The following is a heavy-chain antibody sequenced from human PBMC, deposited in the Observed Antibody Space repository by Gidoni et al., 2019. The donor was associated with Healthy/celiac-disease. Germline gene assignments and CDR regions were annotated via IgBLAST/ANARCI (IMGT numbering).Heavy chain of an antibody. CDR3: AKGGGGSGYFILDY. V-gene: IGHV3-23*01. CDR1: GSTFSSYA. CDR2: ISGSGGST. Sequence: EVQLLESGGGLVQPGGPLRLSCAAPGSTFSSYAMSWVRQAPGTGLEWVSGISGSGGSTYYADSVKGRFTISRDNSKNTLYLQMNSLRAEDTAVYYCAKGGGGSGYFILDYWGQGTLVTVSS. J-gene: IGHJ4*02. D-gene: IGHD5-12*01.